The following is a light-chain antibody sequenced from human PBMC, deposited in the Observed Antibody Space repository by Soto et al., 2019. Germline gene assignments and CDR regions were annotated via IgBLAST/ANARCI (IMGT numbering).Light chain of an antibody. CDR3: GTWDSSLSDVV. Sequence: QAVVTQPPSVSAAPGQKITISCSGSNYNIGNNHVSWYQQLPGTAPKLLIYDNNKRPSGIPDRFSGSKSGTSVTLAITGLHTGDEADYYCGTWDSSLSDVVFGGGTQLTVL. J-gene: IGLJ2*01. CDR1: NYNIGNNH. V-gene: IGLV1-51*01. CDR2: DNN.